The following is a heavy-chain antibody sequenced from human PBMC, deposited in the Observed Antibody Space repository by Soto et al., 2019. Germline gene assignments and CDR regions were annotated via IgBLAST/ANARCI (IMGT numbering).Heavy chain of an antibody. V-gene: IGHV4-39*01. CDR1: GDSISSSSYY. CDR2: LYYGGST. J-gene: IGHJ6*03. Sequence: SETLSLTCTVSGDSISSSSYYWGWIRQPPGKGLEWIGSLYYGGSTYYNPSLKSRVTISVDTSRNQFSLNLSSVTAADTAVYYCARGLYYYYYYMDVWGKGTTVTVSS. D-gene: IGHD2-21*01. CDR3: ARGLYYYYYYMDV.